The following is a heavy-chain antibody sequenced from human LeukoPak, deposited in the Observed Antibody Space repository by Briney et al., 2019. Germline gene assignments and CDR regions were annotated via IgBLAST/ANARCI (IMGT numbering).Heavy chain of an antibody. CDR3: AKNQLLTLTYYFDY. Sequence: GGSLRLSCAASGFSFSSYAMSWVRQAPGKGLEWVSAISGSGCSTYYADSVKGRFTISRDNSKNTLYLQMNSLRAEDTAVYYCAKNQLLTLTYYFDYWGQGTLVTVSS. V-gene: IGHV3-23*01. J-gene: IGHJ4*02. CDR1: GFSFSSYA. D-gene: IGHD2-2*01. CDR2: ISGSGCST.